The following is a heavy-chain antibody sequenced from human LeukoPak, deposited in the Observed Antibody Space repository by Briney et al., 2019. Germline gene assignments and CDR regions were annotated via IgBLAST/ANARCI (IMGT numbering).Heavy chain of an antibody. CDR1: GGSISSYY. CDR2: IYYSGST. J-gene: IGHJ5*02. V-gene: IGHV4-59*01. Sequence: SETLSLTCTVSGGSISSYYWSWIRQPPGKGLGWVGYIYYSGSTNYNPSLKSRVTISVDTSKNQFSLKLSSVTAADTAVYYCARGIRVGLTTTPNWFDPWGQGTLVTVSS. D-gene: IGHD1-1*01. CDR3: ARGIRVGLTTTPNWFDP.